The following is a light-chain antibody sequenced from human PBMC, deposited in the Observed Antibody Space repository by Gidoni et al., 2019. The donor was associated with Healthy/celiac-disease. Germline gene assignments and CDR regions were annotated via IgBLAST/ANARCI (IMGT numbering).Light chain of an antibody. CDR3: QQSYSTPYT. CDR2: AAS. V-gene: IGKV1-39*01. J-gene: IGKJ2*01. CDR1: QSISSY. Sequence: DPVSITCRASQSISSYLNWYQQKPGKAPKLLIYAASSLQSRVPSSFSGSGSGTDFPLTISSLQPEDFATYYCQQSYSTPYTFGQGTKLEIK.